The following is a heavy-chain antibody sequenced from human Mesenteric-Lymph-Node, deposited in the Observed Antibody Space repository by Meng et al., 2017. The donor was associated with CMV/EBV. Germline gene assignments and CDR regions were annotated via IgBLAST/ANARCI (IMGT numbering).Heavy chain of an antibody. CDR3: ARRRDGDFDY. CDR1: NFSISRGFF. Sequence: SETLSLTCAVSNFSISRGFFWGWTRQSPGKGLEWIGYIYPSGNTNYNPSLKSRISMSLDTSKNQFSLQLNSVTAADTAVYYCARRRDGDFDYWGQGTLVTVSS. D-gene: IGHD5-24*01. CDR2: IYPSGNT. V-gene: IGHV4-61*08. J-gene: IGHJ4*02.